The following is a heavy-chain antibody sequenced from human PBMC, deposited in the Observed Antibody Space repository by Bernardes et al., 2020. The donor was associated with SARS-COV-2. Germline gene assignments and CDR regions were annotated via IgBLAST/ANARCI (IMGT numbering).Heavy chain of an antibody. CDR1: GDSISSGNYY. Sequence: SETLSLTRSVSGDSISSGNYYWSWVRQPAGRGLEWIGHIFTDGSTHYNPSLKTRVAISVDTSKNQFSLWLTSVTAADTAVYYCVRDLYYDSANYFKANWFDPWGQGTLVTVSS. V-gene: IGHV4-61*09. CDR3: VRDLYYDSANYFKANWFDP. J-gene: IGHJ5*02. CDR2: IFTDGST. D-gene: IGHD3-10*01.